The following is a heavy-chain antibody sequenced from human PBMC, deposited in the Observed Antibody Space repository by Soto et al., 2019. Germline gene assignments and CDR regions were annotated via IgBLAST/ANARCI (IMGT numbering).Heavy chain of an antibody. CDR2: IYWGDDK. V-gene: IGHV2-5*02. J-gene: IGHJ4*02. CDR1: GFSLTTSGVG. CDR3: AHRVLRAVFGLVTTTAIYFDV. D-gene: IGHD3-3*01. Sequence: QITLNESGPTVVKPTETLTLTCTFSGFSLTTSGVGVGWVRQSPGKAPEWLAFIYWGDDKRYSTYLKSRLTITKDTSKNQVVLTMANVDPADTATYYCAHRVLRAVFGLVTTTAIYFDVWGQGTPVVVSS.